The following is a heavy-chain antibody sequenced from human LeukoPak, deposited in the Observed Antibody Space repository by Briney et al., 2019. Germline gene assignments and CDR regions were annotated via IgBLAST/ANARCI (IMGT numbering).Heavy chain of an antibody. Sequence: GGSLRLSCAASGFSVSNNYISWVRQAPGKGLEWVSLIYYGGTTYYTDSVKGRFTISRDNSKNTVYLQMNRLRTEDTALYYCARDLGETDGAFDIWGQGTMVTVSS. CDR2: IYYGGTT. V-gene: IGHV3-53*01. J-gene: IGHJ3*02. D-gene: IGHD3-16*01. CDR3: ARDLGETDGAFDI. CDR1: GFSVSNNY.